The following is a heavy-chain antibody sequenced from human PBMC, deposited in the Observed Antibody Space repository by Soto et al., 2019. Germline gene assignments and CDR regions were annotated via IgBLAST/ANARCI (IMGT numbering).Heavy chain of an antibody. V-gene: IGHV3-74*01. CDR1: GFTFSSYW. CDR2: INSDGSST. Sequence: PGGSLRLSCAASGFTFSSYWMHWVRQAPGKGLVWVSRINSDGSSTSYADSVKGRFTISRDNAKNTLYLQMNSLRAEDTAVYYCARGPIGAIFGVVIIEGEYYFDYWGQGTLVPVSS. J-gene: IGHJ4*02. CDR3: ARGPIGAIFGVVIIEGEYYFDY. D-gene: IGHD3-3*01.